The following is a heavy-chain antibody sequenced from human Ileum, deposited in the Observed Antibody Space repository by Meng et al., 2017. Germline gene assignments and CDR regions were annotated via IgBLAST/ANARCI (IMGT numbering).Heavy chain of an antibody. CDR3: ARGTNVDY. V-gene: IGHV3-48*03. D-gene: IGHD1-1*01. CDR2: ISSSGNTI. J-gene: IGHJ4*02. Sequence: GGSLRLSCAASGFSFSSYEMNWVRQAPGKGLEWVSYISSSGNTIYYADSVKGRFTISRDNAKNSLSLQMNSLRAEDTAVYYCARGTNVDYWGQGTLVTFSS. CDR1: GFSFSSYE.